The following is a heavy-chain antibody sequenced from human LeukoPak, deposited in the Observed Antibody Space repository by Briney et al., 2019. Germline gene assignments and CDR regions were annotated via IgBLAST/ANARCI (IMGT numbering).Heavy chain of an antibody. CDR2: MNPNSGNT. J-gene: IGHJ6*03. D-gene: IGHD5-12*01. V-gene: IGHV1-8*01. Sequence: ASVKVSCKASGYTFTTFDINWVRHATGQGLEWMGWMNPNSGNTGYAQQFQGRLTMTRDTSTSTAYMELSSLRSEDTAVYYCAREHGGYDFPGRDYYYMDVWGKGTTVTVSS. CDR3: AREHGGYDFPGRDYYYMDV. CDR1: GYTFTTFD.